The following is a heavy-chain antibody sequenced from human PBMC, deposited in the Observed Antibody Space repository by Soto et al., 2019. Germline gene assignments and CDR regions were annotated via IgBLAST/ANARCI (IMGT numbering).Heavy chain of an antibody. D-gene: IGHD2-2*01. CDR2: ISGSGGST. CDR1: GFTFSSYA. V-gene: IGHV3-23*01. J-gene: IGHJ4*02. CDR3: AKDWDIVVVPAARSAMVSSYFDY. Sequence: HPGGSLRLSCAASGFTFSSYAMSWVRQAPGKGLEWVSAISGSGGSTYYADSVKGRFTISRDNSKNTLYLQMNSLRAEDTAVYYCAKDWDIVVVPAARSAMVSSYFDYWGQGTLVTVSS.